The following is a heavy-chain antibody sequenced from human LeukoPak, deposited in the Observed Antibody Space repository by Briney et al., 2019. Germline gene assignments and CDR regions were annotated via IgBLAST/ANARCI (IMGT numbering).Heavy chain of an antibody. CDR1: GFTFSSYW. J-gene: IGHJ4*02. V-gene: IGHV3-23*01. CDR2: ISGSGGST. D-gene: IGHD3-10*01. CDR3: AKDPPMVRGVISY. Sequence: PGGSLRLSCAASGFTFSSYWMHWVRQAPGKGLEWVSAISGSGGSTYYADSVKGRFTISRDNSKNTLYLQMNSLRAEDTDVYYCAKDPPMVRGVISYWGQGTLVTVSS.